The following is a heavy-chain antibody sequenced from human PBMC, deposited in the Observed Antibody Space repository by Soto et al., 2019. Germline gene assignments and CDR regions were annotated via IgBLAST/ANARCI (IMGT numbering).Heavy chain of an antibody. CDR1: GFTFTSYS. CDR3: ARDQGYAFDI. J-gene: IGHJ3*02. Sequence: GGSLRLSCAASGFTFTSYSFNWVRQAPGKGLEWVSYISWSSSFIWYADSVKGRFTISRDDAKNSLYLQMNSLTDEDTAVYYCARDQGYAFDIWGQGTMVTVSS. CDR2: ISWSSSFI. V-gene: IGHV3-48*02.